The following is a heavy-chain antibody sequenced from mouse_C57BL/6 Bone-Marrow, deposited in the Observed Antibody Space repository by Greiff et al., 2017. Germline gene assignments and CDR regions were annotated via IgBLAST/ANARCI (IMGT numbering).Heavy chain of an antibody. CDR3: ARGGYGNHAMDY. Sequence: ESGPGLVKPSQSLSLTCSVTGYSITSGYYWNWIRQFPGNKLEWMGYISYDGSNNYNPSFKNRISIPRDTSKNQFFLKLNSVTTEDTATYYGARGGYGNHAMDYWGQGTSVTVSS. J-gene: IGHJ4*01. D-gene: IGHD2-1*01. CDR2: ISYDGSN. V-gene: IGHV3-6*01. CDR1: GYSITSGYY.